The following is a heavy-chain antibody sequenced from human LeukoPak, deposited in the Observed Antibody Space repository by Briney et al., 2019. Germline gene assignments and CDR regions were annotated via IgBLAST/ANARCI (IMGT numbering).Heavy chain of an antibody. CDR2: ISYDGSNK. D-gene: IGHD2/OR15-2a*01. CDR1: GFTFSSYG. V-gene: IGHV3-30*18. Sequence: GGSLRLSCAASGFTFSSYGMHWVRQAPGKGLEWVAVISYDGSNKYYADSVKGRFTISRDNSKNTLYLQMNSLRGEDTAVYYCAKDHQHFSHIRASDYGMDVWGQGTTVTVSS. CDR3: AKDHQHFSHIRASDYGMDV. J-gene: IGHJ6*02.